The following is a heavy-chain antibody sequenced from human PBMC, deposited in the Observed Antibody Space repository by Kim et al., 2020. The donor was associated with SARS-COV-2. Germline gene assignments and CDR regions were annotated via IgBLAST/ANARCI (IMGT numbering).Heavy chain of an antibody. J-gene: IGHJ4*02. Sequence: EDGETIDAQKFQGRVTMTEDTSTDTAYMELSSLRSEDTAVYYCATQHLLVYWGQGTLVTVSS. D-gene: IGHD2-21*01. CDR3: ATQHLLVY. CDR2: EDGET. V-gene: IGHV1-24*01.